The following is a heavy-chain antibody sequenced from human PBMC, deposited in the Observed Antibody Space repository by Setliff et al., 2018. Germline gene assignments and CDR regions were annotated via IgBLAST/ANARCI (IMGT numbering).Heavy chain of an antibody. Sequence: ASVKVSCKASGYTFTNYGVSWVRQAPGQGLGWMGWISGYNGKTNYAQKVQGRVSMTTHTSTSTAYMELRSLRSDDTAVYYCARHGDASFYYDILTGHSPPYYFDYWGQGTLVTVSS. CDR3: ARHGDASFYYDILTGHSPPYYFDY. CDR2: ISGYNGKT. J-gene: IGHJ4*02. CDR1: GYTFTNYG. V-gene: IGHV1-18*01. D-gene: IGHD3-9*01.